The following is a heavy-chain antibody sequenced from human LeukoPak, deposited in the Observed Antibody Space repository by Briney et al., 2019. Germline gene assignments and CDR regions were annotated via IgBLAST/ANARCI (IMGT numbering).Heavy chain of an antibody. CDR3: VRGTGY. CDR1: GFTFSTYV. J-gene: IGHJ4*02. CDR2: ISSNGDNT. V-gene: IGHV3-64D*06. Sequence: GGSLRRSCSVSGFTFSTYVMHWVRRAPGKGLEYVSAISSNGDNTYYADSVKGRFTISRDNSKNTLYLQMSSLRADDTAVYYCVRGTGYWGQGTLVTVSS.